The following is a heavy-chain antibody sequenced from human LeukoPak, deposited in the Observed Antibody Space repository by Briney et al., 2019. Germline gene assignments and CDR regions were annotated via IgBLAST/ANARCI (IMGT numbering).Heavy chain of an antibody. CDR1: GYTFTSYG. CDR3: ARAIAARSKFDY. V-gene: IGHV1-18*01. D-gene: IGHD6-6*01. J-gene: IGHJ4*02. CDR2: ISAYNGNT. Sequence: ASVKVSCRASGYTFTSYGISWVRQAPGQGLEWMGWISAYNGNTNYAQKLQGRVTMTTDTSTSTAYMELRSLRSDDTAVYYCARAIAARSKFDYWGQGTLVTVSS.